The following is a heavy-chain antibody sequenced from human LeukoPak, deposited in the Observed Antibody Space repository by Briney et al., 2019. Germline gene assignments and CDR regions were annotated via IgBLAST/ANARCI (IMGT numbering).Heavy chain of an antibody. CDR3: AGDSGELFAYPFDY. D-gene: IGHD3-10*01. V-gene: IGHV3-66*01. CDR1: GFTVSSNY. J-gene: IGHJ4*02. CDR2: IYSGGST. Sequence: GGSLRLSCAASGFTVSSNYMSWVRQAPGKGLEWVSVIYSGGSTYYADSVKGRFTISRDNSKNTLYLQMNSLRAEDTAVYYCAGDSGELFAYPFDYWGQGTLVTVSS.